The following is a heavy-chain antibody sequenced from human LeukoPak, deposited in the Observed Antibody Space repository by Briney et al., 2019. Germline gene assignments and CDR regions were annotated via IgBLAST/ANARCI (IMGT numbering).Heavy chain of an antibody. CDR3: ARSTGYYVYWFDP. V-gene: IGHV1-69*13. D-gene: IGHD1-26*01. Sequence: GASVKVSCKASGGTFSSYAISWVRQAPGQGLEWMGGIIPIFGTANYAQKIQGRVTITADESTSTAYMELSSLRSEDTAVYYCARSTGYYVYWFDPWGQGTLVTVSS. CDR2: IIPIFGTA. CDR1: GGTFSSYA. J-gene: IGHJ5*02.